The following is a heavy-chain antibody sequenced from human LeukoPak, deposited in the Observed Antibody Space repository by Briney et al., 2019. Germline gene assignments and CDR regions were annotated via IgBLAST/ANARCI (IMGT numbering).Heavy chain of an antibody. CDR2: IKQDGSEK. J-gene: IGHJ4*01. CDR1: GFTFSGYW. Sequence: PGGSLRLSCAASGFTFSGYWMSWVRQTPEKGLGWVANIKQDGSEKYYVDSVKGRFTISRDNAKNSLYLQMNSLRADDTAVYYCARDKIVGPTTLDYWGQGTLVTVSS. V-gene: IGHV3-7*01. CDR3: ARDKIVGPTTLDY. D-gene: IGHD1-26*01.